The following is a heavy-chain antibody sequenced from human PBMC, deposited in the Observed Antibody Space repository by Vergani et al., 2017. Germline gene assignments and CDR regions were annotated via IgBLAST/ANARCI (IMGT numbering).Heavy chain of an antibody. CDR2: IRYDGSNE. Sequence: VQLVESGGGLVQPGGSLRLSCAASGFTFSSYGMHWVRQAPGKGLEWVAFIRYDGSNEYYADSVKGRFTISRDNSKNMLYLQMNSLRAEDTAVYYCARLSYDTTPYLQGGYDCWGQGTLVSVSS. CDR1: GFTFSSYG. D-gene: IGHD3-22*01. J-gene: IGHJ4*02. CDR3: ARLSYDTTPYLQGGYDC. V-gene: IGHV3-30*02.